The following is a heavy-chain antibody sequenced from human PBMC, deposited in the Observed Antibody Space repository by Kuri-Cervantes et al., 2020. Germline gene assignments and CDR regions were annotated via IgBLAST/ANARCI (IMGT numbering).Heavy chain of an antibody. CDR3: ARLDCGGDCYFLRRYFDL. CDR1: GGSISSSSYY. V-gene: IGHV4-61*02. Sequence: SETLSLTCTVSGGSISSSSYYWGWIRQPAGKGLEWIGRIYTSGSTNYNPSLKSRVTISVDTSKNQFSLKLSSVTAADTAVFYCARLDCGGDCYFLRRYFDLWGRGALVTVSS. J-gene: IGHJ2*01. D-gene: IGHD2-21*02. CDR2: IYTSGST.